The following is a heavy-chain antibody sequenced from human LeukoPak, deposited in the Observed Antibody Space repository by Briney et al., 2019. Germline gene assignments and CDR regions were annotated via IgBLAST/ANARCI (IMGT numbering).Heavy chain of an antibody. Sequence: GGSLRLSCAASGFTVSNNYMSWVRQAPGKGLEWVSGISGSGGRTYYADSVKGRFTISRDNSNHMLYLQMNSLIAEDTAIYYCAKDDDWLRFEHWGRGAPVSVSS. CDR1: GFTVSNNY. D-gene: IGHD5-12*01. J-gene: IGHJ4*02. V-gene: IGHV3-23*01. CDR3: AKDDDWLRFEH. CDR2: ISGSGGRT.